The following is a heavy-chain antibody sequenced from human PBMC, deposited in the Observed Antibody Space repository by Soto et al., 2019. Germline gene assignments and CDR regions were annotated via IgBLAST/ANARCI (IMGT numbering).Heavy chain of an antibody. CDR1: GFGFTFSTSA. D-gene: IGHD5-12*01. Sequence: GGSLRLSCAASGFGFTFSTSAMSWVRQAPGKGLEWVSTFRESGGTTHYANSVKGRFTISRDTSKNMLYLQMNSLRAEDTAINSCAKNPHWATSSPPHNSGAHETLVPVSS. CDR2: FRESGGTT. V-gene: IGHV3-23*01. CDR3: AKNPHWATSSPPHNS. J-gene: IGHJ5*01.